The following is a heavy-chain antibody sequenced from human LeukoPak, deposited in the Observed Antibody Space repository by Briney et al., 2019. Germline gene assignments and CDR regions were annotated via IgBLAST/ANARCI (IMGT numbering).Heavy chain of an antibody. CDR1: GGSISSYY. CDR2: IYYSGST. CDR3: ARGGYDFWSGYSHFDY. J-gene: IGHJ4*02. Sequence: SETLSLTCTVSGGSISSYYWSWIRQPPGKGLEWIGYIYYSGSTNYNPSLKSRVTISVDTSRNQFSLKLSSVTAADTAVYYCARGGYDFWSGYSHFDYWGQETLVTVSS. D-gene: IGHD3-3*01. V-gene: IGHV4-59*01.